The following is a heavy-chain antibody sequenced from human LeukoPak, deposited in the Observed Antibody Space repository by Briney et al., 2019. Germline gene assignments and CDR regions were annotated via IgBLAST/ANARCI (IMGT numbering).Heavy chain of an antibody. CDR3: ARDLDSRFDI. CDR1: GLTFSSYG. Sequence: GGSLRLSCAASGLTFSSYGMHWVRQAPGKGLEWVAVVGYDGYNKYYVDSVKGRFTISRDNSKNTLYLQMNSLRAEDTAIYYCARDLDSRFDIWGQGTMVTVSS. CDR2: VGYDGYNK. D-gene: IGHD3-9*01. V-gene: IGHV3-33*01. J-gene: IGHJ3*02.